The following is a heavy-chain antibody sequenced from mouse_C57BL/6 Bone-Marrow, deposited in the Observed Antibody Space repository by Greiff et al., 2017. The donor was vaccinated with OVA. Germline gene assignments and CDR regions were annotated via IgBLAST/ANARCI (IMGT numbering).Heavy chain of an antibody. CDR1: GFNIKDDY. CDR2: IDPENGDT. V-gene: IGHV14-4*01. D-gene: IGHD4-1*01. Sequence: EVQLQQSGAELVRPGASVKLSCTASGFNIKDDYMHWVKQRPEQGLEWIGWIDPENGDTEYASKIQGKATITADTSSNTAYLQLSSLTSEDTAVYYCTTGSWVDYWGQGTSVTVSS. CDR3: TTGSWVDY. J-gene: IGHJ4*01.